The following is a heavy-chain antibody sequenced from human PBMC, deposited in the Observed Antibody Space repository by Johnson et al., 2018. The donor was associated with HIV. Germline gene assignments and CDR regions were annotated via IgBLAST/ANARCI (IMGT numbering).Heavy chain of an antibody. D-gene: IGHD2-2*01. CDR1: GSTVSSNY. Sequence: VQLVESGGGVVQPGRSLRLSCTASGSTVSSNYMSWVRQAPGKGLEWVSVIYSGGSTNYAYSVKGRFTISRDNSNNTLHMHMNSLRAEDTAIYYCAKRSQYHYDAFDIWGQGTMVTVSS. V-gene: IGHV3-66*04. J-gene: IGHJ3*02. CDR2: IYSGGST. CDR3: AKRSQYHYDAFDI.